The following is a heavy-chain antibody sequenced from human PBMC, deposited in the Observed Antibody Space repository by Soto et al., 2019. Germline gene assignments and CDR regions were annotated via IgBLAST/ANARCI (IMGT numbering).Heavy chain of an antibody. J-gene: IGHJ6*02. D-gene: IGHD3-9*01. V-gene: IGHV3-30-3*01. CDR3: AKADILTGYYRSDYYYGMDV. Sequence: GGSLRLSCAASGFTFSSYAMHWVRQAPGKGLEWVAVISYDGSNKYYADSVKGRFTISRDNSKNTLYLQMNSLRAEDTAVYYCAKADILTGYYRSDYYYGMDVWGQGTTVTVS. CDR2: ISYDGSNK. CDR1: GFTFSSYA.